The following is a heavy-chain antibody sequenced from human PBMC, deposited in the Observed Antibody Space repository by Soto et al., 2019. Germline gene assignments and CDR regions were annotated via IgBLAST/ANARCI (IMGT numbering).Heavy chain of an antibody. V-gene: IGHV1-18*01. J-gene: IGHJ6*02. Sequence: ASVKVSCKASGYTFTSYGISWVRQAPGQGLEWMGWISAYNGNTNYAQKLQGRVTMTTDTSTSTAYMELRSLRSDDTAVYYCARDSGYDSVGYYYYYGMDVWGQGTTVTVSS. D-gene: IGHD5-12*01. CDR1: GYTFTSYG. CDR3: ARDSGYDSVGYYYYYGMDV. CDR2: ISAYNGNT.